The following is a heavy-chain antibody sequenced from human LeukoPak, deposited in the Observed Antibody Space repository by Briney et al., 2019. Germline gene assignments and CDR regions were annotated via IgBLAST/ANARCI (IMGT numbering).Heavy chain of an antibody. J-gene: IGHJ4*02. CDR2: LNTDGSST. Sequence: PRGSLRLSCAASGVSFTNYWMHWVRQAPGGGLMWVSRLNTDGSSTYSADSVKGRFTISRENAKNTLYLQMNSLRAEATAVYCCARDLYTTGYGGQGTLVTVSS. V-gene: IGHV3-74*01. D-gene: IGHD3-16*01. CDR3: ARDLYTTGY. CDR1: GVSFTNYW.